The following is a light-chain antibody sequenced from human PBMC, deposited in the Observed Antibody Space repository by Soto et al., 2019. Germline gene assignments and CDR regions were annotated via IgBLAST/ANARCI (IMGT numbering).Light chain of an antibody. J-gene: IGKJ4*01. Sequence: ETVMTQSPATLSVSPGERVTLSCRASQGVSDKVAWYQQKPGQPPTLLIYGASTRATGIPARFSGSGSGTEFTLTITSLQSVDFAVYYCQQYANWPPVIFGGGTKVEIK. V-gene: IGKV3-15*01. CDR1: QGVSDK. CDR3: QQYANWPPVI. CDR2: GAS.